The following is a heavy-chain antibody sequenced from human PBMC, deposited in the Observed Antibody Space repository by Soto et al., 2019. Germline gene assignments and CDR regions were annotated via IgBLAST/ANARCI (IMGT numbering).Heavy chain of an antibody. CDR2: IYWDDDK. CDR1: GFSLSTSGVG. CDR3: AHRTTVENTIFGVAPYYFDY. D-gene: IGHD3-3*01. J-gene: IGHJ4*02. V-gene: IGHV2-5*02. Sequence: SGPTLVNPTQTLTLTCTFSGFSLSTSGVGVGWIRQPPGKALEWLALIYWDDDKRYRPSLKSRLTITKDTSKNQVVLTMTNKDPVDTATYYFAHRTTVENTIFGVAPYYFDYWGQGTLVTVSS.